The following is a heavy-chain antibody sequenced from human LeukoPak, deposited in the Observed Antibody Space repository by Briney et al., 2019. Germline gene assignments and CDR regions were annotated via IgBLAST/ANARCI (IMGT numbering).Heavy chain of an antibody. D-gene: IGHD2-15*01. CDR1: GYSISSGYY. V-gene: IGHV4-38-2*02. Sequence: MSSETLSLTCTVSGYSISSGYYWGWVRQSPGRGLEWIGTVYHSGSTYYNPSLRSRVSISVDTSKNRFSLNLRSVTAADTAVYYCARVPGVFYDALTGYGSGWFDPWGQGTLVTVSS. CDR2: VYHSGST. J-gene: IGHJ5*02. CDR3: ARVPGVFYDALTGYGSGWFDP.